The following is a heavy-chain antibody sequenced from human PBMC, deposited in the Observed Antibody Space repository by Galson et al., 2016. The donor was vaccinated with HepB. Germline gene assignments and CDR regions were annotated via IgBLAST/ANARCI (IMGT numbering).Heavy chain of an antibody. CDR3: ARIGYDNSGYFPDF. CDR1: GYTFTSFT. V-gene: IGHV1-18*01. Sequence: SVKVSCKASGYTFTSFTIGWVRQAPGQGLEWMGWITDYNGNTNYAQKLQGRVTMTTDTSTSTAYMQLRSLRSDDTAVHYCARIGYDNSGYFPDFWGQGTLVTVSS. J-gene: IGHJ4*02. D-gene: IGHD3-22*01. CDR2: ITDYNGNT.